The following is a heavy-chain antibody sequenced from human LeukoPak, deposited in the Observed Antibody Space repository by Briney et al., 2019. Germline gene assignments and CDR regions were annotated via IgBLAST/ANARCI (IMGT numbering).Heavy chain of an antibody. CDR1: GGTFSSYA. D-gene: IGHD3-3*01. V-gene: IGHV1-69*06. Sequence: ASVKVSCKASGGTFSSYAISWVRQAPGQGLEWMGGIIPIFGTANYAQKFQGRVTITADKSTSTAYMELSSLRSEDTAVYYCASFSRDTILAAFDIWGQGTMVTVSS. CDR2: IIPIFGTA. CDR3: ASFSRDTILAAFDI. J-gene: IGHJ3*02.